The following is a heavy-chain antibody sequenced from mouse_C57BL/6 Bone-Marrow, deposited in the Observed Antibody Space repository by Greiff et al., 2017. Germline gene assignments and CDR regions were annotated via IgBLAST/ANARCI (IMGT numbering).Heavy chain of an antibody. CDR3: ARWLGRDYFDY. D-gene: IGHD4-1*01. J-gene: IGHJ2*01. CDR2: IDPSACYT. V-gene: IGHV1-50*01. CDR1: GYTFTSYW. Sequence: QVQLQQPGAELVKPGASVKLSCKASGYTFTSYWMPWVKQRPGQGLEWIGEIDPSACYTNYNQKFKGKATLTVDTSSSTAYMQLSSLTSEDSAVYYCARWLGRDYFDYWGQGTTLTVSS.